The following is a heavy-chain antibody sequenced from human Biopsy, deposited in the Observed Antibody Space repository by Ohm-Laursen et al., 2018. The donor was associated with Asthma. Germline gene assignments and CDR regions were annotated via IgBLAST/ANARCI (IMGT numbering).Heavy chain of an antibody. V-gene: IGHV4-59*08. CDR1: GGSISSDY. CDR2: IHNSGNT. D-gene: IGHD3-16*01. Sequence: SETLSLTCTVSGGSISSDYWSWLRQSPGKGLEWIGYIHNSGNTNYNPSLKSRVTISLDTSKNHFSLRLSSVTAADTAVYFCARRGGVRRYFDYWGQGTLVTVSS. J-gene: IGHJ4*02. CDR3: ARRGGVRRYFDY.